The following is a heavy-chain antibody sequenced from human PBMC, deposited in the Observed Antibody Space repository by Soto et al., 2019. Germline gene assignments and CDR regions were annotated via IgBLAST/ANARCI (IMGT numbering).Heavy chain of an antibody. Sequence: QVQLQQWGAGLLKPSETLSLTCAVYGGSFSGYYWSWIRQPPGKGLGWIGEINHSGSTNYNPSLKSRVTISVDTSKNQFSLKLSSVTAADTAVYYCARQDGVAARPRKYYYYYYGMDVWGQGTTVTVSS. CDR2: INHSGST. CDR3: ARQDGVAARPRKYYYYYYGMDV. CDR1: GGSFSGYY. V-gene: IGHV4-34*01. J-gene: IGHJ6*02. D-gene: IGHD6-6*01.